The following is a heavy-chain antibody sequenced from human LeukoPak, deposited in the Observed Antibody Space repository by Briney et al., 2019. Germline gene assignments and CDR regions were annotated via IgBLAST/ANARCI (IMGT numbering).Heavy chain of an antibody. V-gene: IGHV4-59*01. J-gene: IGHJ4*02. D-gene: IGHD5-24*01. CDR2: IYYSGST. Sequence: PSQTLSLTCTVSGGSIRTYCWSWIRQPPGKGLEWIGYIYYSGSTNYNPSLKSRVTISVDTSKNQLSLKLSSVTAADTAVYYCARGKRDGNNYYWGQGTLVTVSS. CDR1: GGSIRTYC. CDR3: ARGKRDGNNYY.